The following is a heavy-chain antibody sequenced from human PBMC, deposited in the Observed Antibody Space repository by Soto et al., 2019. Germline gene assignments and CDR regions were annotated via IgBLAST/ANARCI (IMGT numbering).Heavy chain of an antibody. V-gene: IGHV3-21*01. CDR3: ARDYGGLDY. CDR1: GFTFSNYR. CDR2: ISSGSSYI. J-gene: IGHJ4*02. D-gene: IGHD4-17*01. Sequence: GGSLRLSCAASGFTFSNYRMNWVRQAPGKGLEWVSSISSGSSYIYYADSMKGRFTISRDNAKNSLYLQMNSLRAEDTAVYYCARDYGGLDYWGQGTLVTVS.